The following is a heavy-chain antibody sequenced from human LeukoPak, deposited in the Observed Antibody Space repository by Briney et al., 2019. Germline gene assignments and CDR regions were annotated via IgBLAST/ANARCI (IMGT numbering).Heavy chain of an antibody. V-gene: IGHV3-53*05. CDR3: AREISRTGAFDI. J-gene: IGHJ3*02. D-gene: IGHD3-3*02. CDR2: IYSGGST. Sequence: GGSLRLSCAASGFTVSSNYMSWVRQAPGKGLEWVSVIYSGGSTYYADSVKGRFTISRDNSKNTLYLQMNSLRAEDTAVFYCAREISRTGAFDIWGQGTMVTVSS. CDR1: GFTVSSNY.